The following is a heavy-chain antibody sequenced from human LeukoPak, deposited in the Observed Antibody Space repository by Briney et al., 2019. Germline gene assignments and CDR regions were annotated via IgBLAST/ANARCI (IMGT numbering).Heavy chain of an antibody. D-gene: IGHD2-21*01. V-gene: IGHV3-30*03. CDR1: GFIFSSYV. CDR3: ARGVLAKYSVAFDI. Sequence: GGSLRLSCSASGFIFSSYVMHCVRQAPGKGLEWVALIASDESNTYYEDSVEGRFTISRDNSENALFLQMDYLTTEDTAVYYCARGVLAKYSVAFDIWGQGTTVIVS. CDR2: IASDESNT. J-gene: IGHJ3*02.